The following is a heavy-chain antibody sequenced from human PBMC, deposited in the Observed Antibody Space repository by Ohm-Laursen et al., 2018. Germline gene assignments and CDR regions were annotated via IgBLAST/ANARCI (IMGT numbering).Heavy chain of an antibody. J-gene: IGHJ4*02. D-gene: IGHD6-13*01. CDR3: ARSPPAAGTSADY. V-gene: IGHV4-59*01. Sequence: GTLSLTCIVSGGSISSYYWSWIRQPPGKGLEWIGYIYYSGSTNYNPSLKSRVTISVDTSKNQFSLKLSSVTAADTAVYYCARSPPAAGTSADYWGQGTLVTVSS. CDR1: GGSISSYY. CDR2: IYYSGST.